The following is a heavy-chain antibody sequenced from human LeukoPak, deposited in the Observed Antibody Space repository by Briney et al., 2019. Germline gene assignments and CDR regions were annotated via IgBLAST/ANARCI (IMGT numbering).Heavy chain of an antibody. J-gene: IGHJ3*02. Sequence: IYSGGSTYYADSVKGRFTISRDNSKTTLYLQMNSLRAEDTAVYYCARECSGGSCYSDAFDIWGQGTMVTVSS. V-gene: IGHV3-66*01. D-gene: IGHD2-15*01. CDR3: ARECSGGSCYSDAFDI. CDR2: IYSGGST.